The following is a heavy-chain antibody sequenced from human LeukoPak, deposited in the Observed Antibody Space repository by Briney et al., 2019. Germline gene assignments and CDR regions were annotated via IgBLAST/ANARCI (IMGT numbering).Heavy chain of an antibody. CDR1: GFTFSDYY. Sequence: GGSLRLSCAASGFTFSDYYMSWIRQAPGKGLEWVSYISSSGRTIYYADSVKGRFTISRDNAKNSLYLQMNSLRAEDTALYYCARDFFKFYYDSSGDTFDIWGQGTMVTVSS. J-gene: IGHJ3*02. CDR2: ISSSGRTI. V-gene: IGHV3-11*01. D-gene: IGHD3-22*01. CDR3: ARDFFKFYYDSSGDTFDI.